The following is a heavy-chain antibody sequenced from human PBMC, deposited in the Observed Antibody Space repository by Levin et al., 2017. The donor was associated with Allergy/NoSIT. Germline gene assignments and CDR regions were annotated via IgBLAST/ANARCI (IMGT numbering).Heavy chain of an antibody. D-gene: IGHD2-8*01. J-gene: IGHJ4*02. CDR1: GFTFSSYG. CDR2: ISYDGSNK. Sequence: AGESLKISCAASGFTFSSYGMHWVRQAPGKGLEWVAVISYDGSNKYYADSVKGRFTISRDNSKNTLYLQMNSLRAEDTAVYYCAKEGYGYCTNGVCYIDYWGQGTLVTVSS. V-gene: IGHV3-30*18. CDR3: AKEGYGYCTNGVCYIDY.